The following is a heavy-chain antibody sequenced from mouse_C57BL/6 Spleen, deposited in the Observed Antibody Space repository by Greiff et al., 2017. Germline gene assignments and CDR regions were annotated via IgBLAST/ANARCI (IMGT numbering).Heavy chain of an antibody. V-gene: IGHV1-82*01. J-gene: IGHJ4*01. CDR2: IYPGDGDT. D-gene: IGHD1-1*01. CDR3: ARESYYYGNGYAMDY. CDR1: GYAFSSSW. Sequence: QVQLQQSGPELVKPGASVKISCKASGYAFSSSWMNWVKQRPGKGLEWIGRIYPGDGDTNYNGKFKGKATLTADKSSSAAYMQLSSLTSEDSAVYFGARESYYYGNGYAMDYWGQGTSVTVSS.